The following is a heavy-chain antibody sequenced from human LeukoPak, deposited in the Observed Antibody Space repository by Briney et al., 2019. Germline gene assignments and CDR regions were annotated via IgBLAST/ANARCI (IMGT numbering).Heavy chain of an antibody. D-gene: IGHD3-10*01. Sequence: ASVKVSCKVSGHTFTDYYMHWVQQAPGKGLEWMGLVDPEDGETIYAEKFQGTVTITADTSTDTAYMELSSLRSEDTAVYYCATGRKYGSGSYLDYWGQGTLVTVSS. J-gene: IGHJ4*02. CDR2: VDPEDGET. CDR1: GHTFTDYY. CDR3: ATGRKYGSGSYLDY. V-gene: IGHV1-69-2*01.